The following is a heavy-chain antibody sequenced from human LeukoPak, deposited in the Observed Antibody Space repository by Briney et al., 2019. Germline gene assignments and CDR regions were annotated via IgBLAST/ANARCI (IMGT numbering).Heavy chain of an antibody. V-gene: IGHV1-69*05. J-gene: IGHJ4*02. D-gene: IGHD6-19*01. CDR1: GFTFSSYA. CDR2: IIPIFGTA. Sequence: GGSLRLSCAASGFTFSSYAMSWVRQAPGKGLEWMGRIIPIFGTANYAQKFQGRVTITTDESTSTAYMELSSLRSEDTAVYYCARAAEPWPSGYYFDYWGQGTLVTVSS. CDR3: ARAAEPWPSGYYFDY.